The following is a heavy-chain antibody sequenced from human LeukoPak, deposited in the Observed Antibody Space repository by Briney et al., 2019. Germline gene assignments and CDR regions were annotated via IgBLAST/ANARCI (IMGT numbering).Heavy chain of an antibody. CDR2: ISSSSSYI. CDR3: ARDPGIVVVPAAAHFDY. D-gene: IGHD2-2*01. CDR1: GFTFSSYS. V-gene: IGHV3-21*01. J-gene: IGHJ4*02. Sequence: GGSLRLSCAASGFTFSSYSMNWDRQAPGKGLEWVSSISSSSSYIYYADSVKGRFTISRDNAKNSLYLQMNSLRAEDTAVYYCARDPGIVVVPAAAHFDYWGQGTLVTVSS.